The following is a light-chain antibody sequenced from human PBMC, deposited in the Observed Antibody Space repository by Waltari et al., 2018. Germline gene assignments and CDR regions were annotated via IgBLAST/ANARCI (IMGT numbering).Light chain of an antibody. CDR2: DND. CDR3: GTWDSSLSVGV. Sequence: QSVLTQPPSVSAAPGQRVTISCSGRNYNIGNNYISWYQQFPGTAPKLLIYDNDKRPSRISDRFSGSKSGTSATLDITGLQTGDEADYFCGTWDSSLSVGVFGGGTKLTVL. V-gene: IGLV1-51*01. J-gene: IGLJ3*02. CDR1: NYNIGNNY.